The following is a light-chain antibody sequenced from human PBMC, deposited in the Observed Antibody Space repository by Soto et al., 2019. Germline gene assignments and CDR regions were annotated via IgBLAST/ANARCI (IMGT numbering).Light chain of an antibody. CDR3: QQYNNWPPWT. J-gene: IGKJ1*01. CDR1: QSASSN. V-gene: IGKV3-15*01. Sequence: EIVITQSPATLSVSPGQRATLACRGRQSASSNLAWYQQKPGQAPRLLIYGASTRATGIPARFSGSGSGTEFTLTISSLESEDFAVYYCQQYNNWPPWTFGQGTKVDIK. CDR2: GAS.